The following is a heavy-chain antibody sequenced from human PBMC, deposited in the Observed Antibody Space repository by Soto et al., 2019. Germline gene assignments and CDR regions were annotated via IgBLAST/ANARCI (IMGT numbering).Heavy chain of an antibody. CDR2: ISGSGGST. CDR3: AIAITMIPRWRLGYFQH. J-gene: IGHJ1*01. Sequence: GGSLRLSCAASGFTFSSYAMSWVRQAPGKGLEWVSAISGSGGSTYYADSVKGRFTISRDNSKNTLYLQMNSLRAEDTAVYYCAIAITMIPRWRLGYFQHWGQGTLVTVSS. V-gene: IGHV3-23*01. CDR1: GFTFSSYA. D-gene: IGHD3-22*01.